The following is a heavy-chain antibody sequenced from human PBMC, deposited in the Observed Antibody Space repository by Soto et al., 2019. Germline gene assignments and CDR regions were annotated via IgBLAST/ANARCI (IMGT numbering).Heavy chain of an antibody. CDR1: GGSFSSGGSY. Sequence: SETLPLTCTVSGGSFSSGGSYWSWIRQHPGEGLEWIGYIYYRGNTYYNPSLKSRVTISVDTSKNQFSLKLSSVTAADTAVYYCAREVSYGLDYWGQGTLVTVSS. CDR3: AREVSYGLDY. D-gene: IGHD4-17*01. J-gene: IGHJ4*02. CDR2: IYYRGNT. V-gene: IGHV4-31*03.